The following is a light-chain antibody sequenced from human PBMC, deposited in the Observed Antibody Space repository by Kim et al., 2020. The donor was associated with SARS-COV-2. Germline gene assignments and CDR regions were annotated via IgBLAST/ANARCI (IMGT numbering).Light chain of an antibody. V-gene: IGLV2-14*03. CDR1: NSDVGGRNS. CDR3: SSYTGSSTLV. Sequence: QSALTQPAAVSGSPGQSITISCTGTNSDVGGRNSVSWYQQHPGKAPKLMIYDVNRRPSGVSNRFSASKSGSTASLTISGLQAEDEADYYCSSYTGSSTLVYGGGTKVTVL. CDR2: DVN. J-gene: IGLJ2*01.